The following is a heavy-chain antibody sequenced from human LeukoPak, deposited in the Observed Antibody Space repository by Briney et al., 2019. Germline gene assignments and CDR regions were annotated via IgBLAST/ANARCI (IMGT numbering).Heavy chain of an antibody. D-gene: IGHD4-23*01. V-gene: IGHV1-18*01. CDR2: ISAYNGNT. CDR3: ARDYGGGTYFLAS. CDR1: GYTFTSYG. Sequence: ASVKVSCKASGYTFTSYGISWVRQAPGHGLEWMGWISAYNGNTNYAQTLQGRVTMTTDTSTNTAYMQLRSLRSDDTAVYYCARDYGGGTYFLASWGQGTLVPVSS. J-gene: IGHJ4*02.